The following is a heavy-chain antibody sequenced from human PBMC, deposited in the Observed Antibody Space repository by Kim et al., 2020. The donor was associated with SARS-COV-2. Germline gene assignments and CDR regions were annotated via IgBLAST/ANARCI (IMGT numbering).Heavy chain of an antibody. CDR3: ARVKGSWSSQIVY. V-gene: IGHV3-21*01. Sequence: DSVKGRYTISRDNAKNSLYLQMNSTRAEDTAAYYCARVKGSWSSQIVYWGQGTLVTVSS. D-gene: IGHD3-10*01. J-gene: IGHJ4*02.